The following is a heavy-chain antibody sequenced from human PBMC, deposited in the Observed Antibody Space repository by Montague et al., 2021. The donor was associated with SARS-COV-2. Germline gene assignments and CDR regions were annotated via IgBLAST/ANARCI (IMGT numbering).Heavy chain of an antibody. CDR1: GLTFSSYW. Sequence: SLRLSCEASGLTFSSYWTHWVRQAPGKGLVWVSRINSDGSSTNYADSXEGRLTISRDNAKNTLYLQMNSLRVEDTAVYYCARAKRGYYGGGYFDYWGQGTLVTVSS. V-gene: IGHV3-74*01. J-gene: IGHJ4*02. CDR2: INSDGSST. D-gene: IGHD4-23*01. CDR3: ARAKRGYYGGGYFDY.